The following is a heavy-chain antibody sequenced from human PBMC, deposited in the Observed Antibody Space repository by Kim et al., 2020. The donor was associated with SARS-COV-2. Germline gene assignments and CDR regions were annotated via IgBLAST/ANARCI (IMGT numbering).Heavy chain of an antibody. Sequence: SETLSLTCAVYGGSFRGYYWSWIRQPPGKGLEWIGEINHSGSTNYNPSLKSRLTISVDTSKNQFSLKLSSVTAADTAVYYCARLPYGDYDSDAFDIWGQGTMVTVSS. J-gene: IGHJ3*02. CDR1: GGSFRGYY. V-gene: IGHV4-34*01. D-gene: IGHD4-17*01. CDR2: INHSGST. CDR3: ARLPYGDYDSDAFDI.